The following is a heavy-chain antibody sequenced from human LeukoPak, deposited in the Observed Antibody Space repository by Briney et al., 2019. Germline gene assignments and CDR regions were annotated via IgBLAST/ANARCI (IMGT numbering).Heavy chain of an antibody. CDR2: IYYSGST. V-gene: IGHV4-61*08. J-gene: IGHJ3*02. CDR1: GGSISSGGYS. D-gene: IGHD6-13*01. CDR3: ARQLADAFDI. Sequence: SETLSLTCAVSGGSISSGGYSWRWIRQPPGKGLEWIGYIYYSGSTNYNPSLKSRVTISVDTSKNQFSLKLSSVTAADTAVYYCARQLADAFDIWGQGTMVTVSS.